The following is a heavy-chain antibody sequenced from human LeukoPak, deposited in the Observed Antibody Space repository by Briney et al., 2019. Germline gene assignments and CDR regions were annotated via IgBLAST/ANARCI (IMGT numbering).Heavy chain of an antibody. CDR3: ARDTSLGDLRFDY. V-gene: IGHV3-33*01. CDR1: GLTFSSYG. CDR2: IWYDGSNK. D-gene: IGHD2-21*02. J-gene: IGHJ4*02. Sequence: GGSLRLSCAASGLTFSSYGMHWVRQAPGKGLEGVAVIWYDGSNKFHADSVKGRFTISRDISKNTLYLQMNSLRAEDTAVYYCARDTSLGDLRFDYWGQGTLVTVSS.